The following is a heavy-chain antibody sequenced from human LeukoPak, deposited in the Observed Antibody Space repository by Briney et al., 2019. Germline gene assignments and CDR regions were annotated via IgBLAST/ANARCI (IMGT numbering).Heavy chain of an antibody. V-gene: IGHV3-33*06. CDR1: GFTFSSYG. CDR3: AKDLEPNDLGRSDFDY. Sequence: GGSLRLSCAASGFTFSSYGMHWVRQAPGKGLEWVAVIWYDGSNKYYADSVKGRFTISRDNSKSTLYLQMNSLRAEDTAVYYCAKDLEPNDLGRSDFDYWGQGTLVTVSS. J-gene: IGHJ4*02. D-gene: IGHD1-14*01. CDR2: IWYDGSNK.